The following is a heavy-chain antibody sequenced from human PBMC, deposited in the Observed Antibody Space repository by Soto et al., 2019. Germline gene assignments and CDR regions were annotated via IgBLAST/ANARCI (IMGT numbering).Heavy chain of an antibody. J-gene: IGHJ6*02. D-gene: IGHD6-13*01. Sequence: QVQLQESGPGLVKPSETLSLTCTVSGGSISSYYWSWIRQPPGKGLEWIGYIYYSGSTNYNPSLKSRVAILVGTSKNQFSLNRSYLTAADTAVYYCARAYIIDAAGTGGNSYGMDVWGRGTTVTVSS. V-gene: IGHV4-59*01. CDR2: IYYSGST. CDR1: GGSISSYY. CDR3: ARAYIIDAAGTGGNSYGMDV.